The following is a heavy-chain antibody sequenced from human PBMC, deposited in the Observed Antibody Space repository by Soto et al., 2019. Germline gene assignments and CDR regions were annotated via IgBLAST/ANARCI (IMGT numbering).Heavy chain of an antibody. Sequence: GGSLRLSCAASGFTFSSYAMSWVRQAPGKGLEWVSAISGSGGSTYYADSVKGRFTISRDNSKNTLYLQMNSLRAEDTAVYYCAKRSRVPAAMSLYYYYMDVWGKGTTVTVSS. CDR1: GFTFSSYA. V-gene: IGHV3-23*01. CDR3: AKRSRVPAAMSLYYYYMDV. D-gene: IGHD2-2*01. J-gene: IGHJ6*03. CDR2: ISGSGGST.